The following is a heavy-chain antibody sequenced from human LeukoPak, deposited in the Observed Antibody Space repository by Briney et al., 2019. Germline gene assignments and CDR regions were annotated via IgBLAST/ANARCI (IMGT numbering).Heavy chain of an antibody. D-gene: IGHD3-16*01. V-gene: IGHV3-23*01. CDR3: AKCIGVRLGKYYYYMDV. J-gene: IGHJ6*03. Sequence: GGSLRVSCAASGFTFSSYAMSWVRQAPGKGLEWVSAISGSGGSTYYADSVKGRFTISRDNSKNTLYLQMNSLRAEDTAVYYCAKCIGVRLGKYYYYMDVWGKGTTVTVSS. CDR2: ISGSGGST. CDR1: GFTFSSYA.